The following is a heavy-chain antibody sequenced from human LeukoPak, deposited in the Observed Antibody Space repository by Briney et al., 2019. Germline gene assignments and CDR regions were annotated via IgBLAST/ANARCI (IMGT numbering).Heavy chain of an antibody. CDR1: GVSSSSYY. D-gene: IGHD7-27*01. Sequence: SETLSLTCTGAGVSSSSYYWSWLRQPPGNEREGVGNIYYSASTNYNPSLKSRIPISVVPAKNHVSLKLSSVPAADTAVYSCARLELGIIASGLRHHYYYGMYVWRQGTTVT. CDR3: ARLELGIIASGLRHHYYYGMYV. J-gene: IGHJ6*02. CDR2: IYYSAST. V-gene: IGHV4-59*08.